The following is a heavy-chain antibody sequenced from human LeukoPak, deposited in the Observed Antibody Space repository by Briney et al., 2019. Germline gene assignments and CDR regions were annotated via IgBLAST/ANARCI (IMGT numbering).Heavy chain of an antibody. V-gene: IGHV1-69*05. D-gene: IGHD6-19*01. J-gene: IGHJ4*02. CDR3: ATSSRSGNFDY. Sequence: GASVKVSGKASGGTFSSYAISWVRQAPGQGLEWMGGIIPICGTANYAQKLQGRVTMTTDTSTSTAYMELSSLRSEDTAVYYCATSSRSGNFDYWGQGTLVTVSS. CDR1: GGTFSSYA. CDR2: IIPICGTA.